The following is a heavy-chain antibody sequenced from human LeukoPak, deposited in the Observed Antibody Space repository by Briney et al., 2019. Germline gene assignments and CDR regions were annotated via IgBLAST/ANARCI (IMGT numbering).Heavy chain of an antibody. V-gene: IGHV3-21*01. CDR3: ARATNGRFDI. D-gene: IGHD2-8*01. J-gene: IGHJ3*02. CDR2: ISSSTSYI. Sequence: KSGGSLRLSCAASGFTFSSYSMSWVRQAPGKGLEWVSFISSSTSYISYADSVKGRFTISRDNAKSSLWLQMNSLRAEDTAVYYCARATNGRFDIWGQGTMVTVSS. CDR1: GFTFSSYS.